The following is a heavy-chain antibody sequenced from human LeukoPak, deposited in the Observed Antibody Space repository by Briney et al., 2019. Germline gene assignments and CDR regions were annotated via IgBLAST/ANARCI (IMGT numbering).Heavy chain of an antibody. CDR1: GYTFTSYG. D-gene: IGHD3-9*01. J-gene: IGHJ4*02. V-gene: IGHV1-18*01. CDR2: ISAYNGNT. Sequence: ASVKVSCKAFGYTFTSYGISWVRQAPGQGLEWMGWISAYNGNTNYAQKLQGRVTMTTDTSTSTAYMELRSLRSDDTAVYYCARDLYDILTGYYTQYPTFDYWGQGTLVTVSS. CDR3: ARDLYDILTGYYTQYPTFDY.